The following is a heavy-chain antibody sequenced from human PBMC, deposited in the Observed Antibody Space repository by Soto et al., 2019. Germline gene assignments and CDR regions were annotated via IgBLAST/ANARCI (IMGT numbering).Heavy chain of an antibody. CDR1: GFTFSISW. J-gene: IGHJ5*02. Sequence: PGGSLRLSCAASGFTFSISWMGWVRQAPGKGLEWVATIKQDGSEKYYVDSVKGRFTISRDNANNSLYLQMDSLRAEYTAVYYCARVVGFGRFDPWGLGTLVTVSS. D-gene: IGHD2-15*01. V-gene: IGHV3-7*01. CDR2: IKQDGSEK. CDR3: ARVVGFGRFDP.